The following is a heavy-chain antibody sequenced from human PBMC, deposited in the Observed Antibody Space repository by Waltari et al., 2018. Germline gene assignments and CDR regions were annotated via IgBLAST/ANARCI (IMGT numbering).Heavy chain of an antibody. V-gene: IGHV3-30-3*01. J-gene: IGHJ4*02. CDR1: VFTFSSYA. Sequence: QVQLVESGGGVVQPGRSLRLSCAAYVFTFSSYAMHWVRQAPGKGLEWVAVISYDGSNKYYADSVKGRFTISRDNSKNTLYLQMNSLRAEDTAVYYCARNGALDYWGQGTLVTVSS. CDR2: ISYDGSNK. CDR3: ARNGALDY. D-gene: IGHD2-8*01.